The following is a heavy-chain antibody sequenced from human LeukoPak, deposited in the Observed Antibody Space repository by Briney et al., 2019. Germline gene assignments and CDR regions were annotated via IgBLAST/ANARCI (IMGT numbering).Heavy chain of an antibody. CDR2: ISYDGSNK. CDR1: GFTFSSYA. J-gene: IGHJ4*02. CDR3: ASSAGYDILTAYLLDY. Sequence: GGSLRLSCAASGFTFSSYAMHWVRQAPGKGLEWVAVISYDGSNKYYTDSVKGRFTISRDNSKNTLYLQMNSLRAEDTAVYYCASSAGYDILTAYLLDYWGQGTLVTVSS. V-gene: IGHV3-30-3*01. D-gene: IGHD3-9*01.